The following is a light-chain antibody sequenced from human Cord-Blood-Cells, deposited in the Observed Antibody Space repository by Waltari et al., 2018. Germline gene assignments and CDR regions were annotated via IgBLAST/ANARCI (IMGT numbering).Light chain of an antibody. CDR2: YGS. J-gene: IGKJ1*01. V-gene: IGKV1-5*01. CDR3: QQYNSYWT. CDR1: QSISSW. Sequence: DIQMTQSPSTLSASVGDRVTITCRASQSISSWLAWDQQTPGKAPKLLIYYGSSLESGVPSRFRGSGSGTEFTLTISSLQPDDFATYYCQQYNSYWTFGQGTKVEIK.